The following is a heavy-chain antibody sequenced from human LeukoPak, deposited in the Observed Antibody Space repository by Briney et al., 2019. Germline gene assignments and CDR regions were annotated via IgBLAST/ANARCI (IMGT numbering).Heavy chain of an antibody. V-gene: IGHV1-2*02. CDR3: ARDAHNGYEFHDWFDP. Sequence: ASVKVCCKASGYTFTEYYIHWVRQAPGQGLEWMGWINPNSGGTKYAQKFQGRVTMTTDTSISTAYMEMSRLTSDDTAVYYCARDAHNGYEFHDWFDPWGQGALVTVSS. CDR1: GYTFTEYY. CDR2: INPNSGGT. D-gene: IGHD5-12*01. J-gene: IGHJ5*02.